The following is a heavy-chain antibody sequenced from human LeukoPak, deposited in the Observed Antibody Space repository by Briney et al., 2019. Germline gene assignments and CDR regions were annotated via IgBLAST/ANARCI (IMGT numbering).Heavy chain of an antibody. CDR2: IYPGDSDT. Sequence: GESLKISCQGSGYSFTNYWIAWVRQMPGKGPEWMGIIYPGDSDTRYSPSFQGQVTISADKSISTAYLQWSSLKASDTAMYYCARLPTIFGVVTSYYYYYGMDVWGQGTTVTVSS. CDR3: ARLPTIFGVVTSYYYYYGMDV. D-gene: IGHD3-3*01. V-gene: IGHV5-51*01. CDR1: GYSFTNYW. J-gene: IGHJ6*02.